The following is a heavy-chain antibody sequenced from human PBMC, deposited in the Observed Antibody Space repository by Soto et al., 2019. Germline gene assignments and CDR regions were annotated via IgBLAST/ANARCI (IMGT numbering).Heavy chain of an antibody. V-gene: IGHV3-21*01. Sequence: PGGSLRLSCAASGLTFSTYSMNWVRQAPGKGLEWVSSMSSRSDYIFYADSVKGRFTISRDNAKNSLYLQMNSLRAEDTAVYYCARRYYYDSENRDAFDIWGQGTLVTVSS. D-gene: IGHD3-22*01. CDR3: ARRYYYDSENRDAFDI. J-gene: IGHJ3*02. CDR1: GLTFSTYS. CDR2: MSSRSDYI.